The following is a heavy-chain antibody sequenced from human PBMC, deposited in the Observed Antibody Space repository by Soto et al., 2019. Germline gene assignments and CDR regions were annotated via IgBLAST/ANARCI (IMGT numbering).Heavy chain of an antibody. J-gene: IGHJ5*02. CDR2: ISYDGSNK. V-gene: IGHV3-30*18. CDR3: AKNGGLPNWFDP. CDR1: GFTFSSYG. D-gene: IGHD2-8*01. Sequence: PGGSLRLSCAASGFTFSSYGMHWVRQAPGKGLEWVAVISYDGSNKYYADSVKGRFTISRDNSKNTLYLQMNSLRAEDTAVYYCAKNGGLPNWFDPWGQGTLVTVSS.